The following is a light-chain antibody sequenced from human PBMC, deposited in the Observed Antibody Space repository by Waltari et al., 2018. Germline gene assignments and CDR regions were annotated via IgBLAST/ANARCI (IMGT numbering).Light chain of an antibody. CDR1: KLGDKY. CDR3: QAWDSGTVV. Sequence: SYELTQAPSVSVSPGQTASITCSGDKLGDKYLNWYQHKPGPSPVLVIYQNSKRRSGLPERFSGTISTKTATLTISAAQAMDEADYYCQAWDSGTVVFGGGTKLTVL. J-gene: IGLJ2*01. CDR2: QNS. V-gene: IGLV3-1*01.